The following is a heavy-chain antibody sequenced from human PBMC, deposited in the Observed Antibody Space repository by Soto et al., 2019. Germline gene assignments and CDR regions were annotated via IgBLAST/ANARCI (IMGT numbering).Heavy chain of an antibody. CDR1: RFSLSDYW. Sequence: EVPLVESGGGLVQPGGSLRLSCAASRFSLSDYWMHWVRQAPGEGLVWLSRITRDGSSTNYADSVKGRFTISRDNAKNTLYLQVNSLRGEDTAVYYCARGANGYYYFDYWGQGTLVTVSS. CDR3: ARGANGYYYFDY. D-gene: IGHD5-18*01. CDR2: ITRDGSST. V-gene: IGHV3-74*01. J-gene: IGHJ4*02.